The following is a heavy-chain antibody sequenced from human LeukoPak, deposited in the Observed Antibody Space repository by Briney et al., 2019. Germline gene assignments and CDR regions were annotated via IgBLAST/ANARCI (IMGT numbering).Heavy chain of an antibody. Sequence: ASVKVSCKAPGYTFTGYYMHWVRQAPGKGLEWMGGFDPEDGETIYAQKFQGRVTMTEDTSTDTAYMELSSLRSEDTAVYYCATGSPGIAVAGHDYWGQGTLVTVSS. V-gene: IGHV1-24*01. CDR3: ATGSPGIAVAGHDY. CDR1: GYTFTGYY. D-gene: IGHD6-19*01. CDR2: FDPEDGET. J-gene: IGHJ4*02.